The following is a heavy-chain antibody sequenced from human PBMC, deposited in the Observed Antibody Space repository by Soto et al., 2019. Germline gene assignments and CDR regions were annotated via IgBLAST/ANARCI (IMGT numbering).Heavy chain of an antibody. CDR1: GYTFTNYN. J-gene: IGHJ4*02. Sequence: QVQLVQSGADVKQTGASVKVSCKASGYTFTNYNINWVRQAPGQGLEWMGWISAYNGNTYYAQKFQDRVTMTTDTDTSTVYMQLRSLRSDDTALYYCARQLSTAFDYWGQGTLVTVSS. V-gene: IGHV1-18*01. CDR3: ARQLSTAFDY. D-gene: IGHD5-18*01. CDR2: ISAYNGNT.